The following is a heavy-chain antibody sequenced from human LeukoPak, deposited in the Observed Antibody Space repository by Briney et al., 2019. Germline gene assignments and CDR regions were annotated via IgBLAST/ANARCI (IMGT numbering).Heavy chain of an antibody. CDR1: GFIFSSYW. V-gene: IGHV3-30*03. CDR2: ISYDGSNK. D-gene: IGHD5-24*01. J-gene: IGHJ6*03. Sequence: GGSLRLSCAASGFIFSSYWMTWVRQAPGKGLEWVAVISYDGSNKYYADSVKGRFTISRDNSKNTLYLQMNSLRAEDTAVYYCARGREDYYYYYYMDVWGKGTTVTVSS. CDR3: ARGREDYYYYYYMDV.